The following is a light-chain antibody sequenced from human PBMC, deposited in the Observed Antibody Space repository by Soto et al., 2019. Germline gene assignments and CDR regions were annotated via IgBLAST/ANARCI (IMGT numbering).Light chain of an antibody. Sequence: QSALTQPASVSGSPGQSITISCTGTSSDVGGYNYVSWYQQHPGKAPKLMIYDVSNRPSGVSNRFSGSKSGNTASLTISGLQAEDEYDYYCSSYTSSSTLFGGGTKLTVL. J-gene: IGLJ2*01. V-gene: IGLV2-14*01. CDR3: SSYTSSSTL. CDR1: SSDVGGYNY. CDR2: DVS.